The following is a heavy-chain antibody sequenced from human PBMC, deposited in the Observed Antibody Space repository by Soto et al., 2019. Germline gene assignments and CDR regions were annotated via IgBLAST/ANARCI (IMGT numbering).Heavy chain of an antibody. Sequence: SETLSLTCTVSGGSISSGGYYWSWIRQHPGKGLEWIGYIYYSGSTYYNPSLKSRVTISVDTSKNQFSLKLSSVTAADTAVYYCAREEIVVVTATRYYYYGMDVWGQGTTVTVSS. CDR3: AREEIVVVTATRYYYYGMDV. CDR2: IYYSGST. V-gene: IGHV4-31*03. D-gene: IGHD2-21*02. CDR1: GGSISSGGYY. J-gene: IGHJ6*02.